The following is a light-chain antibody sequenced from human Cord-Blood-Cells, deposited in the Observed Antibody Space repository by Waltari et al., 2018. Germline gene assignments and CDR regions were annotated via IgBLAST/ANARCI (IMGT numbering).Light chain of an antibody. J-gene: IGKJ2*01. CDR2: GAS. V-gene: IGKV3-15*01. CDR1: QRFSSN. Sequence: EIVMTQSPATLSVSPGERATLYCRASQRFSSNLAWYRQKPGQAPRLLIYGASTRATGIPARFSGRGSGTEFTLTISSLQSEDFAVYYCQQYNNWPLYTFGQGTKLEIK. CDR3: QQYNNWPLYT.